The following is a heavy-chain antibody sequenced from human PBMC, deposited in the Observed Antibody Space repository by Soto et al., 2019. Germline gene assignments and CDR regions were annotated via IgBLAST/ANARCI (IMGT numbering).Heavy chain of an antibody. CDR3: AALPSWFGERLNDY. J-gene: IGHJ4*02. CDR1: GHSMSNTDYF. D-gene: IGHD3-10*01. CDR2: LFYTGHT. Sequence: SETLSLTCTVSGHSMSNTDYFWGWIRQTPWSDLQWIGSLFYTGHTYYNPSLLSRVTISVDASKFQFSLSLASVTAADTGTYYCAALPSWFGERLNDYWGQGTRVTVSS. V-gene: IGHV4-39*01.